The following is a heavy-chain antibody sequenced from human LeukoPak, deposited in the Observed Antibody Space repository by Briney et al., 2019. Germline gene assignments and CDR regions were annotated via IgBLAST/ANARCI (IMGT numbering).Heavy chain of an antibody. CDR2: INPNSGGT. CDR1: GYTFTGYY. D-gene: IGHD6-13*01. V-gene: IGHV1-2*04. J-gene: IGHJ6*02. Sequence: ASVKVSCKASGYTFTGYYMHWVRQAPGQGLEWMGWINPNSGGTNYAQKFQGWVAMTRDTSISTAYMELSRLRSDDTAVYYCARVSSSWTNNYGMDVWGQGTTVTVSS. CDR3: ARVSSSWTNNYGMDV.